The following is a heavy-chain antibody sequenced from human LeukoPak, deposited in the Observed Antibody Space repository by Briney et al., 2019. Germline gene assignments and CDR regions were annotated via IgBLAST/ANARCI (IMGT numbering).Heavy chain of an antibody. J-gene: IGHJ4*02. CDR1: GFTFSSYA. CDR2: IKQDGSEK. CDR3: AREAGTGEY. V-gene: IGHV3-7*01. Sequence: GGSLRLSCAASGFTFSSYAMSWVRQAPGKGLEWVANIKQDGSEKYYVDSVKGRFTISRDNAKNSLYLQMNSLRAEDTALYYCAREAGTGEYWGQGTLVTVSS. D-gene: IGHD6-19*01.